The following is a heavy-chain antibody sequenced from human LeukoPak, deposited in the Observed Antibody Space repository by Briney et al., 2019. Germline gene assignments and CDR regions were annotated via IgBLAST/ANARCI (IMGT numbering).Heavy chain of an antibody. Sequence: PGGSLRLSCAASGFTFSSYTMNWLRQAPGKGPEWVSSLSSSSGDIYYGDSVNGRFTISRDNAKNSLYLQMNSLRVEDTAVYFCTVDTDYFEGLGFPRPALNDYWGQGTLVTVSS. CDR3: TVDTDYFEGLGFPRPALNDY. CDR1: GFTFSSYT. CDR2: LSSSSGDI. D-gene: IGHD3-22*01. J-gene: IGHJ4*02. V-gene: IGHV3-21*01.